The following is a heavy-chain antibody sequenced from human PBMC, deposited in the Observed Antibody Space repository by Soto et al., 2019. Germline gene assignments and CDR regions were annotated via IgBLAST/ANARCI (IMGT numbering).Heavy chain of an antibody. CDR2: IYYSGST. J-gene: IGHJ4*02. D-gene: IGHD6-19*01. CDR3: AREFNVAGGY. Sequence: PSETLSLTCTVSGGSISSSSYYWGWIRQPPGKGLEWIGSIYYSGSTYYNPSLKSRVTISVDTSKNQFSLKLSSVTAADTAVYYCAREFNVAGGYWGQGTLVTVSS. CDR1: GGSISSSSYY. V-gene: IGHV4-39*02.